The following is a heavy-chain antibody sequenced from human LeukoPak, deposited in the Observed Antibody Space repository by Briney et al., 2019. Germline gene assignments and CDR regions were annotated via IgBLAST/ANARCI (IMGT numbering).Heavy chain of an antibody. CDR1: GGSFSGYY. D-gene: IGHD2-2*01. Sequence: SETLSLTCAVYGGSFSGYYWSWIRQPPGNGLEWIREIKHSGSTNYKQSLKSRVDISVDTYKNQFSLKLSSVTAADTAVYYCARLEQYQLLTKIYYYYYMDVWGKGTTVTVSS. J-gene: IGHJ6*03. V-gene: IGHV4-34*01. CDR2: IKHSGST. CDR3: ARLEQYQLLTKIYYYYYMDV.